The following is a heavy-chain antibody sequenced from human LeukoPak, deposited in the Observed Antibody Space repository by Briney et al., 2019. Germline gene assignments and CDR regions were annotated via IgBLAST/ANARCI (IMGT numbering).Heavy chain of an antibody. CDR2: ISYDGSNK. Sequence: GRSLRLSCAASGFTFSSYGMHWVRQAPGKGLEWVAVISYDGSNKYYADSVKGRFTISRDNSKNTLYLQMNSLRAEDTAVYYCARWYGGLDYWGQGTLVTVSS. CDR3: ARWYGGLDY. J-gene: IGHJ4*02. D-gene: IGHD3-10*01. CDR1: GFTFSSYG. V-gene: IGHV3-30*03.